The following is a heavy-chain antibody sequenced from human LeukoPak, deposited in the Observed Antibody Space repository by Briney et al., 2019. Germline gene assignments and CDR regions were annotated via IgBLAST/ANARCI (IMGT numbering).Heavy chain of an antibody. V-gene: IGHV4-39*01. Sequence: SETLSLTCTVSGGSINSSSHYWGWIRQPPGQGLEWIGSIYYSGSTYYNPSLKSRVTISVDTSKNQFSLKLNSVTAADTAVYYCVRQKITTSDYWGQGTLVTVPS. CDR1: GGSINSSSHY. CDR3: VRQKITTSDY. CDR2: IYYSGST. J-gene: IGHJ4*02. D-gene: IGHD3-16*01.